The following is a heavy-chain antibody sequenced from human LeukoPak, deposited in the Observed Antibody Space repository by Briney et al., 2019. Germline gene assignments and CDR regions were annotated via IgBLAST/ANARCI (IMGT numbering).Heavy chain of an antibody. CDR1: GYTFTGYY. D-gene: IGHD3-16*01. CDR2: INPNSGGI. CDR3: ARDISPTLRLGGDYYYYGMDV. J-gene: IGHJ6*02. V-gene: IGHV1-2*02. Sequence: ASVKVSCKASGYTFTGYYIHWVRQAPGQGLEWMGWINPNSGGINYAEKFQGRVTMTRDTSISTAYMELSSLRSDDTAVYYCARDISPTLRLGGDYYYYGMDVWGQGTTVTVSS.